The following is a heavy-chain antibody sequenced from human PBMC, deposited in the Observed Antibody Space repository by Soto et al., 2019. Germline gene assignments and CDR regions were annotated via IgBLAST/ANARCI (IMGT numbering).Heavy chain of an antibody. CDR3: VRDGALRSLSNFDV. CDR1: GYRFTGHY. CDR2: IYPDNGSP. J-gene: IGHJ3*01. Sequence: QVRLVQSEPEVKEPGASVKLSCRASGYRFTGHYLHWVRQAPGQQPEWMAWIYPDNGSPRIAYRFQVRVTVSRDTSLETAYLELSRLQAEDPATFYCVRDGALRSLSNFDVRGQGTVVTV. V-gene: IGHV1-2*07. D-gene: IGHD3-16*01.